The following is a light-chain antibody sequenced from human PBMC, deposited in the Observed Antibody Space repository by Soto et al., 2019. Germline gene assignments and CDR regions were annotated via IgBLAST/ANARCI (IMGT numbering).Light chain of an antibody. Sequence: DIQITQSPSTLSGSVGDRVTITCRASQTISSWLAWYQQKPGKAPKLLIYKASTLKSGVPSRFSGSGSGTEFRLTISTMQPDDFATYYCQQYDSFSVTFGQGTRLEIK. CDR3: QQYDSFSVT. J-gene: IGKJ5*01. CDR1: QTISSW. CDR2: KAS. V-gene: IGKV1-5*03.